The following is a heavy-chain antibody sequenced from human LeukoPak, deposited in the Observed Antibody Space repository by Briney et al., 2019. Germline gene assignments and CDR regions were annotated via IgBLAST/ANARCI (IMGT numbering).Heavy chain of an antibody. CDR1: GFTVSSNY. J-gene: IGHJ4*02. V-gene: IGHV3-23*01. Sequence: GGSLRLSCAASGFTVSSNYMSWVRQAPGKGLEWVSAISGSGGSTYYADSVKGRFTISRDNSKNTLYLQMNSLRAEDTAVYYCAKDYTYYYDSSGPYYFDYWGQGTLVTVSS. CDR3: AKDYTYYYDSSGPYYFDY. D-gene: IGHD3-22*01. CDR2: ISGSGGST.